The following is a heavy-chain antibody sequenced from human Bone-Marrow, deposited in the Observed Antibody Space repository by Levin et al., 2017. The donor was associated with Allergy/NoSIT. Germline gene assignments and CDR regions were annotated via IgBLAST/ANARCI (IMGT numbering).Heavy chain of an antibody. CDR3: ARGGSSWDDPDFDY. CDR1: GGSISSGGYS. D-gene: IGHD6-13*01. CDR2: IYHSGST. V-gene: IGHV4-30-2*01. Sequence: TSETLSLTCAVSGGSISSGGYSWSWIRQPPGKGLEWIGYIYHSGSTYYNPSLKSRVTISVDRSKNQFSLKLSSVTAADTAVYYCARGGSSWDDPDFDYWGQGTLVTVSS. J-gene: IGHJ4*02.